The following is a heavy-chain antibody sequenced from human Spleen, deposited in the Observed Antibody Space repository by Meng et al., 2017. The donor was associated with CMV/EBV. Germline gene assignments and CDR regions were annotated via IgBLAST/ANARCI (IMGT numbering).Heavy chain of an antibody. CDR3: ARGKKLVDFDY. V-gene: IGHV3-20*04. D-gene: IGHD1-1*01. J-gene: IGHJ4*02. CDR1: GFTFDDYG. Sequence: CSASGFTFDDYGMSWVRQAPGKGLEWVSGINWNGGSTGYADSVKGRFTISRDNAKNSLYLQMNSLRAEDTALYYCARGKKLVDFDYWGQGTLVTVSS. CDR2: INWNGGST.